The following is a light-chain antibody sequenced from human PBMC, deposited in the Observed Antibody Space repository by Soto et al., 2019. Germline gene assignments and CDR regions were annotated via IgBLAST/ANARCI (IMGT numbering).Light chain of an antibody. Sequence: EIVLTQSPGTLSLSPGERATLSCRASQIVSTNFLAWYQQKPGQAPRLLIYGASTRATGIPDRFSGSGSGTDFTLTISRLEPEDFALHYCQQHGDSPFTFGPGTKVDIK. CDR2: GAS. CDR1: QIVSTNF. V-gene: IGKV3-20*01. J-gene: IGKJ3*01. CDR3: QQHGDSPFT.